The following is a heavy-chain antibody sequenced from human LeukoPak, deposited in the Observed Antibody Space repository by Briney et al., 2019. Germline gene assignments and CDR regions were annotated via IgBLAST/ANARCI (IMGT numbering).Heavy chain of an antibody. D-gene: IGHD6-19*01. CDR1: GGSFSGHY. Sequence: PSETLSLTCAVYGGSFSGHYWSWIRQPPGKGLEWIGEINHSGSTNYNPSLKSRVTMSVDTSKNQFSLKLSSVTAADTAVYYCARVIKVSSGWYGNYYYYYMDVWGKGTTVTVSS. CDR2: INHSGST. CDR3: ARVIKVSSGWYGNYYYYYMDV. V-gene: IGHV4-34*01. J-gene: IGHJ6*03.